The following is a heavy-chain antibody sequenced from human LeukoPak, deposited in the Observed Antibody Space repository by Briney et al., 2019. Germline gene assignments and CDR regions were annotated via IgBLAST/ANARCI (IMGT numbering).Heavy chain of an antibody. Sequence: PAETLSLTCAVSGYSISSGYYWGWIRQPPGNGLEWIGTISHSGSTYYNPSLKSPVTISVDTSKHQFSLKLSSVPAADTAVYYCARDHGGTIDYWGPGNLVTVSS. CDR1: GYSISSGYY. D-gene: IGHD4-23*01. CDR2: ISHSGST. CDR3: ARDHGGTIDY. J-gene: IGHJ4*02. V-gene: IGHV4-38-2*02.